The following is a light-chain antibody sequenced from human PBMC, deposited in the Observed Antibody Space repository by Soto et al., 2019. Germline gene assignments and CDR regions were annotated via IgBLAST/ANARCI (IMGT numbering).Light chain of an antibody. V-gene: IGKV3-20*01. CDR1: QSVSFNY. CDR2: GPS. CDR3: QQYGTTPRT. Sequence: EIVLTQSPGTLSLSPGERATLSCRASQSVSFNYVAWYHQKPGQAPRLLVHGPSTRVTGIPDRFTGRGSEPDFTLTLSRLEPEDFAVYFCQQYGTTPRTFGQGTKVEVK. J-gene: IGKJ1*01.